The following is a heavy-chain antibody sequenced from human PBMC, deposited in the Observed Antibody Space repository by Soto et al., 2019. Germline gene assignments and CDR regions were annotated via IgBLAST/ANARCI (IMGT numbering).Heavy chain of an antibody. J-gene: IGHJ6*02. V-gene: IGHV1-69*13. Sequence: APVKVSCKASGGTFSSYAISWVRQAPGQGLEWMGGIIPIFGTANYAQKFQGRVTITADESTSTAYMELSSLRSEDTAVYYCARDPWNWNPTDYYYGMDVWGQGTTVTVSS. D-gene: IGHD1-1*01. CDR2: IIPIFGTA. CDR1: GGTFSSYA. CDR3: ARDPWNWNPTDYYYGMDV.